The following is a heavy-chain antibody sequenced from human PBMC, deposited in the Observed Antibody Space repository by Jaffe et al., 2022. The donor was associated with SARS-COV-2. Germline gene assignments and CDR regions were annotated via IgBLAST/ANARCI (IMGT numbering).Heavy chain of an antibody. CDR1: GFTFSSYG. CDR3: AKPWSGWYYFDY. J-gene: IGHJ4*02. CDR2: ISYDGSNK. Sequence: QVQLVESGGGVVQPGRSLRLSCAASGFTFSSYGMHWVRQAPGKGLEWVAVISYDGSNKYYADSVKGRFTISRDNSKNTLYLQMNSLRAEDTAVYYCAKPWSGWYYFDYWGQGTLVTVSS. V-gene: IGHV3-30*18. D-gene: IGHD3-3*01.